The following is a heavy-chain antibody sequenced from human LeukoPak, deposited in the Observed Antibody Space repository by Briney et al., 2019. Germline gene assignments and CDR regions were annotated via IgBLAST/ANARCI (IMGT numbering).Heavy chain of an antibody. CDR3: AKSGVEGSGSYDY. J-gene: IGHJ4*02. CDR1: GFTFSSYA. CDR2: ISGSGGST. Sequence: GRSLRLSCAASGFTFSSYAMSWVRQAPGKGLEWVSAISGSGGSTYYADSVKGRFTISRDNSKNTLYLQMNSLRAEDTAVYYCAKSGVEGSGSYDYWGQGTLVTVSS. D-gene: IGHD1-26*01. V-gene: IGHV3-23*01.